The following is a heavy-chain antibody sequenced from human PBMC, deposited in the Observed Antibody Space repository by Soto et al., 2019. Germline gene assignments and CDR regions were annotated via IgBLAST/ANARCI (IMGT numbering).Heavy chain of an antibody. J-gene: IGHJ4*02. Sequence: EVQLVESGGGLVQPGGSLRLSCAASGFTFSSYAMHWVRQAPGKGLEYVSTISTNGGSTYYANSVKGRFTISRDNSKHTLYLQMGSLRAEDMAVYYCAREGGDSSGWYGGYYFDYWGQGTLVTVSS. V-gene: IGHV3-64*01. D-gene: IGHD6-19*01. CDR3: AREGGDSSGWYGGYYFDY. CDR1: GFTFSSYA. CDR2: ISTNGGST.